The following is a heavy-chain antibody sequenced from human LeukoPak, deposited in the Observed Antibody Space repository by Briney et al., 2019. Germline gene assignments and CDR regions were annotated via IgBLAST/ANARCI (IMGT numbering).Heavy chain of an antibody. CDR1: GASMSSNY. D-gene: IGHD6-19*01. V-gene: IGHV4-4*09. Sequence: SETLSLTCNVSGASMSSNYWSWIRQPPGKGLEWIGYIYHSGNTNYSPSLESRVTTSVDESKNQFSLRVHFVSAADTAVYYCASTRRAAVAGGFDSWGQGTLVTVSS. CDR3: ASTRRAAVAGGFDS. CDR2: IYHSGNT. J-gene: IGHJ4*02.